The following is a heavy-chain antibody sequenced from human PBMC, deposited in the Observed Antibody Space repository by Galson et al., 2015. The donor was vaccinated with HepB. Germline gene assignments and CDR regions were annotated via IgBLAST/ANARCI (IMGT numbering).Heavy chain of an antibody. J-gene: IGHJ6*02. Sequence: SLRLSCAASGFTFSSYSMNWVRQAPGKGLEWVSSISSSSSYIYYADSVKGRFTISRDNAKNSLYLQMNSLRAEDTAVYYCARVGADYSLYYYYGMDVWGQGTTVTVSS. D-gene: IGHD4-11*01. CDR3: ARVGADYSLYYYYGMDV. CDR1: GFTFSSYS. CDR2: ISSSSSYI. V-gene: IGHV3-21*01.